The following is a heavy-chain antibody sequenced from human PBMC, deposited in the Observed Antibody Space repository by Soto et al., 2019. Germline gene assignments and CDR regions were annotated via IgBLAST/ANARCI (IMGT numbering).Heavy chain of an antibody. J-gene: IGHJ6*03. D-gene: IGHD2-2*01. V-gene: IGHV4-31*03. CDR3: ARGIMPSHYYYYYYMDV. CDR1: GGSISSGGYY. Sequence: SETLSLTCTVSGGSISSGGYYWSWIRQHPGKDLEWIGYIYYSGSTYYNPSLKSRVTISVDTSKNQFSLKLSSVTAADTAVYYCARGIMPSHYYYYYYMDVWGKGTTVTVSS. CDR2: IYYSGST.